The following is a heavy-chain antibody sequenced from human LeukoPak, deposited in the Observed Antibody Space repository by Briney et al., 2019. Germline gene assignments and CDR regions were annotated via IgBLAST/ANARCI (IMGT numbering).Heavy chain of an antibody. V-gene: IGHV1-69*13. CDR3: ARDYDSSGYYRN. D-gene: IGHD3-22*01. Sequence: ASVKVSCKASGGTFSSYAISWVRQAPGQGLEWMGGIIPIFGTANYAQKFQGRVTITADESTSTAYMELSSLRSEDTAVYYCARDYDSSGYYRNWGQGTLVTVSS. CDR1: GGTFSSYA. J-gene: IGHJ4*02. CDR2: IIPIFGTA.